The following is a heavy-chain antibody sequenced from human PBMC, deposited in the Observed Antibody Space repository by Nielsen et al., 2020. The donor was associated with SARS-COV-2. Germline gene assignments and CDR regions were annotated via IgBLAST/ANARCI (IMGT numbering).Heavy chain of an antibody. CDR1: GSKFTDNW. CDR2: IYPGDSDT. D-gene: IGHD1-1*01. J-gene: IGHJ5*02. Sequence: GESLKLSCKASGSKFTDNWIGWVRQMPGKGLEWMGIIYPGDSDTRYSPSFQGQVTMSVDTSTDTAYLEWRSLKASDTATYYCARYDDCFDPWGQGTLVTVTS. V-gene: IGHV5-51*01. CDR3: ARYDDCFDP.